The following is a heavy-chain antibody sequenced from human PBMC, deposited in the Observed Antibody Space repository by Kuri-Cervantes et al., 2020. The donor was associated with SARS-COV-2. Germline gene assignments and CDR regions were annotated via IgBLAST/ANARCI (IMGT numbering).Heavy chain of an antibody. CDR2: ISGHSDYR. CDR3: AKDRAALLGYTFGPDLDY. CDR1: GFSFTAYT. D-gene: IGHD5-18*01. Sequence: GGSLRLSCTASGFSFTAYTMIWVRQAPGKGPEWVSSISGHSDYRFDADSLKGRLTVSRDNSRNSLYLQMNSLRPEDTAFYYCAKDRAALLGYTFGPDLDYWGQGTLVTVSS. J-gene: IGHJ4*02. V-gene: IGHV3-21*04.